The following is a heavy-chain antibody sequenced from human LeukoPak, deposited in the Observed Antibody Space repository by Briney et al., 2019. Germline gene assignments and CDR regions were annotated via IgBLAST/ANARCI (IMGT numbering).Heavy chain of an antibody. Sequence: GGSLRLSCAASGFTFSSYGMSWVRQAPGKGLEWVPGISWNSGSIGYADSVKGRFTISRDNAKNSLYLQMNSLRAEDTALYYCAKDIDDSSGSLPPGAFDIWGQGTMVTVSS. V-gene: IGHV3-9*01. CDR1: GFTFSSYG. CDR2: ISWNSGSI. J-gene: IGHJ3*02. CDR3: AKDIDDSSGSLPPGAFDI. D-gene: IGHD3-22*01.